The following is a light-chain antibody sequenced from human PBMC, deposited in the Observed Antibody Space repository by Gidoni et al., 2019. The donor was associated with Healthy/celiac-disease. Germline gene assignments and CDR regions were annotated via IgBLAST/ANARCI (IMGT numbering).Light chain of an antibody. J-gene: IGKJ5*01. Sequence: IVLTQSPAALSLSPGESATLSCRASQSVSSYLAWYQQKPGQTPRLLIYDASNRATGIPARCSGSGSGTDLTLTISSLEPEDFAVYYCQQRSNWHPITFGQXTRLEIK. CDR1: QSVSSY. CDR3: QQRSNWHPIT. CDR2: DAS. V-gene: IGKV3-11*01.